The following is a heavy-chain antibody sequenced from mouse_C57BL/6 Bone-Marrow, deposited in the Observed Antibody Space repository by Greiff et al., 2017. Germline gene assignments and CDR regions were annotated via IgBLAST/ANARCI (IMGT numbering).Heavy chain of an antibody. CDR1: GYTFTGYW. Sequence: VQLQQSGAELMKPGASVKLSCKATGYTFTGYWIEWVKQRPGHGLEWIGEILPGSGSTNYTEKFKGKATFTADTSSNTAYMQLSSLTTEDSAIYYCARFTTVALDVWGTGTTVTVSS. CDR3: ARFTTVALDV. D-gene: IGHD1-1*01. CDR2: ILPGSGST. V-gene: IGHV1-9*01. J-gene: IGHJ1*03.